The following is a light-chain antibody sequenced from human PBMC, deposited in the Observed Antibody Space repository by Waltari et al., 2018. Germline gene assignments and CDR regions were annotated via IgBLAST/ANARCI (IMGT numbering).Light chain of an antibody. CDR1: STDVGGYNF. Sequence: QSALTQPASVSGFPGQSITISCTGTSTDVGGYNFVSWYRQHPGKTPQLLIFEVTKRPSGLPNRFSGSKAGNTASLTISGLQAEDEADYYCASYVYTNTWVFGGGTKLTVL. CDR3: ASYVYTNTWV. CDR2: EVT. J-gene: IGLJ3*02. V-gene: IGLV2-23*02.